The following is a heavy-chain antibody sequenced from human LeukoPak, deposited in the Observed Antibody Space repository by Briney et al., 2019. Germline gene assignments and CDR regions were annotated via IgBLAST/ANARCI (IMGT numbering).Heavy chain of an antibody. Sequence: GGSLRLSCAASGFTFSDYYMSWIRQAPGKGLEWVSYISSSGTTIYYADSVKGRFTVSRDNAKNSLYLQMNSLRAEDTAVYYCARGPPARQQLAYYMDVWGKGTTVTVSS. D-gene: IGHD6-13*01. CDR2: ISSSGTTI. CDR1: GFTFSDYY. J-gene: IGHJ6*03. CDR3: ARGPPARQQLAYYMDV. V-gene: IGHV3-11*04.